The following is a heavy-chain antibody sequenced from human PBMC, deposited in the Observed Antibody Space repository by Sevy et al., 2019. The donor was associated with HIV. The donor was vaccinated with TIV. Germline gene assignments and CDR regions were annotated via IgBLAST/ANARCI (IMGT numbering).Heavy chain of an antibody. Sequence: SETLSLTCTVSGGSVSSGSYYWSWIRQPPGKGLEWIGYIYYSGSTNYNPSLKSRVTISVDTSKNQFSLKLNSVTAADTAVYYCARLPIVATAGYYYYGMDVWGQGTTATVSS. CDR1: GGSVSSGSYY. J-gene: IGHJ6*02. D-gene: IGHD5-12*01. CDR2: IYYSGST. V-gene: IGHV4-61*01. CDR3: ARLPIVATAGYYYYGMDV.